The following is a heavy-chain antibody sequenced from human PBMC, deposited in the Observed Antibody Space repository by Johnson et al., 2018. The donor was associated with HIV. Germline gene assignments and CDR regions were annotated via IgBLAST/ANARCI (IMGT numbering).Heavy chain of an antibody. CDR3: ARVRAGRENAFDI. CDR1: GFTFRNYA. Sequence: QMQLVESGGGVVQPGTSLRLSCAASGFTFRNYAMHWVCQAPGKGLEWVAVISYDGSNKYYADSVKGRFTISRDNSKNTLSLQMNSPRVDDTAIYYCARVRAGRENAFDIWGQGTMVTVSS. D-gene: IGHD1-26*01. V-gene: IGHV3-30*04. CDR2: ISYDGSNK. J-gene: IGHJ3*02.